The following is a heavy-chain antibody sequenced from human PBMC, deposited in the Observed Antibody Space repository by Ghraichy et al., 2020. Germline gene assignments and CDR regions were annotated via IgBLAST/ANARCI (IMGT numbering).Heavy chain of an antibody. CDR3: AKDQLAAAGNLPYDY. D-gene: IGHD6-13*01. CDR2: ISGSGGST. J-gene: IGHJ4*02. Sequence: GESLNISCAASGFTFSSYAMSWVRQAPGKGLEWVSAISGSGGSTYYADSVKGRFTISRDNSKNTLYLQMNSLRAEDTAVYYCAKDQLAAAGNLPYDYWGQGTLVTVSS. CDR1: GFTFSSYA. V-gene: IGHV3-23*01.